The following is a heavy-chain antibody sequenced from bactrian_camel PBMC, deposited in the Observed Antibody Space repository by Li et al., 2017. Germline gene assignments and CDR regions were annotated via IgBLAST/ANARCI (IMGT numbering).Heavy chain of an antibody. CDR2: IDAGGTST. Sequence: QVQLVESGGGSVQTGGSLRLSCRASKYAYSSNCIGWFRQAPGKVRERVGLIDAGGTSTWYADSVKGRFTISQDDAKNTAYLQMNNLKVEDTALYYCAADLGGPRCDYLLTMPADIGYWGQGTQVTVS. D-gene: IGHD4*01. J-gene: IGHJ6*01. CDR1: KYAYSSNC. CDR3: AADLGGPRCDYLLTMPADIGY. V-gene: IGHV3S1*01.